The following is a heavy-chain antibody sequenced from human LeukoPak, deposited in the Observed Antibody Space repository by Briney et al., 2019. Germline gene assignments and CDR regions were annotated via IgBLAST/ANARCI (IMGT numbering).Heavy chain of an antibody. Sequence: PGGSLRLSCAASGFTFNDYYMSWIRQAPGKGLEWVSYISSSGSTIYYADSVKGRFTISRDNAKNSLYLQMNSLRAEDTALYYCASDVTLIVTFIGDAFDIWGQGTMVTVSS. CDR1: GFTFNDYY. D-gene: IGHD3-22*01. CDR3: ASDVTLIVTFIGDAFDI. J-gene: IGHJ3*02. CDR2: ISSSGSTI. V-gene: IGHV3-11*01.